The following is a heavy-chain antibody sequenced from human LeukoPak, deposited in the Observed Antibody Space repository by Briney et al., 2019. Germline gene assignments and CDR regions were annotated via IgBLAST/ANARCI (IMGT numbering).Heavy chain of an antibody. V-gene: IGHV3-21*01. CDR1: GFTFSSYW. CDR3: ARDTSAYFDY. CDR2: ISSSSSYI. J-gene: IGHJ4*02. Sequence: GGSLRLSCAASGFTFSSYWMSWVRQAPGKGLEWVSSISSSSSYIYYADSVKGRFTISRDNAKNSLYLQMNSLRAEDTAVYYCARDTSAYFDYWGQGTLVTVSS. D-gene: IGHD3-16*01.